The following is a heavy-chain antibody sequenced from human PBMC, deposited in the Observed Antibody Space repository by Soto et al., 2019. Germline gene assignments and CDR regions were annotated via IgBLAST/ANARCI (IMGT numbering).Heavy chain of an antibody. CDR1: GGSISSSSWH. V-gene: IGHV4-39*01. Sequence: QLQLQESGPGLVKPSETLSLTCTVSGGSISSSSWHWGWIRQSPGKGLEWIGSVFYTGSTYYNSSLKSRITISVDTSKNPCSLKLTSVSAADTAIYYCARQGYNSNDAGALYWGQGALVTVSS. D-gene: IGHD1-1*01. CDR2: VFYTGST. J-gene: IGHJ4*02. CDR3: ARQGYNSNDAGALY.